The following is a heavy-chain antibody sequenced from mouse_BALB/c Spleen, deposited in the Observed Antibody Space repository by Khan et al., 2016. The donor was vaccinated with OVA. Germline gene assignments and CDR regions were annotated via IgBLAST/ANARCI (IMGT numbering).Heavy chain of an antibody. D-gene: IGHD2-14*01. Sequence: QVQLKQSGPGLVQPSQSLSITCTVSGFSLTTYGVHWVRQSPGKGLEWLGVIWSGGSPDYNAAFIFRLSISKDNSKSQVIFKMNSLRADATAIYYCARSSYRYDFTYWGQGTLVTVSA. CDR1: GFSLTTYG. CDR3: ARSSYRYDFTY. CDR2: IWSGGSP. V-gene: IGHV2-4-1*01. J-gene: IGHJ3*01.